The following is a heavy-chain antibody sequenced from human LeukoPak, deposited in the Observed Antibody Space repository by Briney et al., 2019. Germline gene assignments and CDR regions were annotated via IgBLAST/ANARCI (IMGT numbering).Heavy chain of an antibody. CDR1: GGSISSSSYY. CDR2: INYSGST. CDR3: ARRPQSYIDV. V-gene: IGHV4-39*01. J-gene: IGHJ6*03. Sequence: SETLSLTCTVSGGSISSSSYYWGWIRQPPGKGLEWIGSINYSGSTYYDPSLKSRVTISVDTSKNQFSLKLSSVTAADTAVYYCARRPQSYIDVWGKGTTVTVS.